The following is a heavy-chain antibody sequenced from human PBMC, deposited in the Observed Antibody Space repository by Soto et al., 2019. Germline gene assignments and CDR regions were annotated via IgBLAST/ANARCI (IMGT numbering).Heavy chain of an antibody. J-gene: IGHJ5*02. Sequence: SETLSLTCTVSGGSIRTPDWWSWVRQTPEKGLEWIGEIYHSGTPNYNPSLKSRVSMSVDKSNNQFSLKLYSVTAADTAVYYCAKVTSVLGSDGAYVRSWFDPWGQGTLVTVSS. D-gene: IGHD3-16*01. V-gene: IGHV4-4*02. CDR3: AKVTSVLGSDGAYVRSWFDP. CDR2: IYHSGTP. CDR1: GGSIRTPDW.